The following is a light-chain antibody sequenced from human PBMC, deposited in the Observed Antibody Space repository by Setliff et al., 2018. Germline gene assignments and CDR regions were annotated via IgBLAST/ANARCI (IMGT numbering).Light chain of an antibody. Sequence: QTVVTQEPSFAVSPGGTVTLTCGLRSGSVSVTYHPSWYQQTPGQAPRPLIYNTNTHSSGVPDRFSGSILGNKAALTITGAQADDESDYYCVLGMGSGNRVFGAGTKVTVL. CDR3: VLGMGSGNRV. CDR1: SGSVSVTYH. J-gene: IGLJ2*01. CDR2: NTN. V-gene: IGLV8-61*01.